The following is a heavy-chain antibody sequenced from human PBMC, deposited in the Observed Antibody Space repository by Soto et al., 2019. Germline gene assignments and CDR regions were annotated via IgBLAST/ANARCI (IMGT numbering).Heavy chain of an antibody. Sequence: EVQLVESGGGLVQPGGSLRLSCAASGFTFSSYWMSWVRQAPGRGLEWMANIKQDGSEKYYVDSMKGRFTISRDNAKNSLYLQMNSLRAEDTAVYYCARERSRIDYWGQGTLVTVSS. CDR2: IKQDGSEK. CDR3: ARERSRIDY. J-gene: IGHJ4*02. V-gene: IGHV3-7*04. CDR1: GFTFSSYW.